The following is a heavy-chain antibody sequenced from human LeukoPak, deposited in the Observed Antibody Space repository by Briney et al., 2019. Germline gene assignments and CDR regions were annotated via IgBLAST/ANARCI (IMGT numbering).Heavy chain of an antibody. CDR2: INPSGGST. CDR3: ARNRMLRGIYTMDV. J-gene: IGHJ6*03. CDR1: GYTFTSYY. Sequence: ASVKVSCKASGYTFTSYYMHWVRQAPGQGLEWMGIINPSGGSTSYAQKFQGRVTMTTDTSTSTAYMELRSLRSDDTAVYYCARNRMLRGIYTMDVWGKGTTVTISS. D-gene: IGHD3-10*01. V-gene: IGHV1-46*01.